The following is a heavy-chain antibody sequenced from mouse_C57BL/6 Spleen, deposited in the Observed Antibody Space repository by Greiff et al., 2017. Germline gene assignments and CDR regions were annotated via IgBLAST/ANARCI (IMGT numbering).Heavy chain of an antibody. CDR3: ARTNLLYYLDY. J-gene: IGHJ2*01. V-gene: IGHV1-81*01. CDR1: GYTFTSYG. D-gene: IGHD2-1*01. Sequence: QVQLQQSGAELARPGASVKLSCKASGYTFTSYGISWVKQRTGQGLEWIGEIFPRSGSTYYNEKFKGKATLTADKSSSTAYMELRSLTSVDSAVYFCARTNLLYYLDYWGQGTTLTVSS. CDR2: IFPRSGST.